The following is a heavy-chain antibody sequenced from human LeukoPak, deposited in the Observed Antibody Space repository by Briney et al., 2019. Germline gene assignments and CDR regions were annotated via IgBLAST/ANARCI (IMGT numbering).Heavy chain of an antibody. CDR3: ARGRYYYDSSGYYPPYYSDY. V-gene: IGHV3-66*01. CDR1: GFTVSSNY. Sequence: GGSLRLSCAASGFTVSSNYMSWVRQAPGKGLEWVSVIYSGGSTYYADSVKGRFTISRDNSKNTLYLQMNSLRAEDTAVYYCARGRYYYDSSGYYPPYYSDYWGQGTLVTVSS. CDR2: IYSGGST. J-gene: IGHJ4*02. D-gene: IGHD3-22*01.